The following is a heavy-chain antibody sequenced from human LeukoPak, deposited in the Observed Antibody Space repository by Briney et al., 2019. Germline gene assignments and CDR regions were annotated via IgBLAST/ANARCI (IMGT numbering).Heavy chain of an antibody. Sequence: SETLSLTCTVSGGSISSYYWSWIRQPAGKGLEWLGRIYTSGSTNYNPSLKSRVTMSVDTSKNQFSLKLSSVTAADTAVYYCARDGYCSSTSCLSYYYGMDVWGQGTTVTVSS. CDR1: GGSISSYY. D-gene: IGHD2-2*01. CDR2: IYTSGST. V-gene: IGHV4-4*07. J-gene: IGHJ6*02. CDR3: ARDGYCSSTSCLSYYYGMDV.